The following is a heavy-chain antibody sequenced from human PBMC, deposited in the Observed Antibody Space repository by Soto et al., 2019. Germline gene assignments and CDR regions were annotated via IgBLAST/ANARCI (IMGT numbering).Heavy chain of an antibody. CDR3: AKHYYGSGSYWNFDY. Sequence: SETLSLTCIVSGGSISSSSYYWGWIRQPPGKGLEWIGSIYYNGDTYYNPSLKSRVTISVDTSKSQFSLRLSSVTAADTAVYYCAKHYYGSGSYWNFDYWGPGTLVTVSS. CDR2: IYYNGDT. J-gene: IGHJ4*02. V-gene: IGHV4-39*01. D-gene: IGHD3-10*01. CDR1: GGSISSSSYY.